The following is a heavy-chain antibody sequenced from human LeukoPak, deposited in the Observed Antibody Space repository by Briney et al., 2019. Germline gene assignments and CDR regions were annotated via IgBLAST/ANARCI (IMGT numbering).Heavy chain of an antibody. J-gene: IGHJ4*02. CDR3: TGNYYGSGSYADFDY. D-gene: IGHD3-10*01. CDR1: GFTFSGSA. Sequence: GGSLRLSCAASGFTFSGSALHWVRRASGKGLEWVGRIRSTANGYATAYAASAKGRFTISRDDSKNTAYLQMDSLKTEDTAVYYCTGNYYGSGSYADFDYWGQGTLVTVSS. CDR2: IRSTANGYAT. V-gene: IGHV3-73*01.